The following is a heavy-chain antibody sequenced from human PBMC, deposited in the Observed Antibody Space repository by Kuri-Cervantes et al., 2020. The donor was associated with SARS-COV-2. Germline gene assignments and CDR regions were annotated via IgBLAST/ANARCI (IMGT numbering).Heavy chain of an antibody. Sequence: SGPTLVKPTQTLTLTCTFSGFSLSTSGMCVSWIRQPPGKALEWLAHIFSNDEKSYSTSLKSRLTISKDTSKSQVVLTMTNMDPVDTTTYYCARLWFGESPDYFDYWGQGTRVTVSS. V-gene: IGHV2-26*01. D-gene: IGHD3-10*01. CDR2: IFSNDEK. CDR3: ARLWFGESPDYFDY. CDR1: GFSLSTSGMC. J-gene: IGHJ4*02.